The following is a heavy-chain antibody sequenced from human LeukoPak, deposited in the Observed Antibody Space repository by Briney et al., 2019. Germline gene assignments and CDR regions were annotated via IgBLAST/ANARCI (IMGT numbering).Heavy chain of an antibody. V-gene: IGHV1-3*01. Sequence: ASVTVSCKASGYTFTSYAIHWVRQAPGQRLEWMGWISAGNGNTKYSQNFQGRVTFISNTSATTAFMELSSLRSEDAAVYYCARDSGSGNHDYWGQGTLVTVSS. D-gene: IGHD1-14*01. CDR1: GYTFTSYA. CDR3: ARDSGSGNHDY. CDR2: ISAGNGNT. J-gene: IGHJ4*02.